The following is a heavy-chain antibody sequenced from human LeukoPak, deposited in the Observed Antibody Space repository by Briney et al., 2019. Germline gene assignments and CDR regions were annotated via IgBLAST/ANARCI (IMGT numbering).Heavy chain of an antibody. CDR1: GYTLTELS. V-gene: IGHV1-24*01. CDR3: ATDSSGSYYIDY. D-gene: IGHD3-22*01. Sequence: ASVKVSCKVSGYTLTELSMHWVRQAPGKGLEWMGGFDPEDGETIYAQKFQGRVTMTEDTSTDTAYMELSSLRSEDTSVYYCATDSSGSYYIDYWGQGTLVTVFS. CDR2: FDPEDGET. J-gene: IGHJ4*02.